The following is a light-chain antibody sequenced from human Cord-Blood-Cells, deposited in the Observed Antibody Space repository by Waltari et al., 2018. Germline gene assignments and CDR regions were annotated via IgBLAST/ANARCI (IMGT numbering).Light chain of an antibody. CDR1: SSDVGGYNY. J-gene: IGLJ1*01. V-gene: IGLV2-11*01. Sequence: QSALTQPRSVSGSPGQSVTISCTGTSSDVGGYNYVSWYQQPPGKAPKLMIYDVSKRPSCVPYRLSGSKSGNIASLTISGLQAEDEADYYCCSYAGSYTYVFGTGTNITVL. CDR2: DVS. CDR3: CSYAGSYTYV.